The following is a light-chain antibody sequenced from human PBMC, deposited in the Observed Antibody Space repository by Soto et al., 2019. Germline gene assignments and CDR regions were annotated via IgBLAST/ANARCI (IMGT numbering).Light chain of an antibody. CDR3: SSNTSTFEV. V-gene: IGLV2-14*01. CDR1: SSDVGAYNY. J-gene: IGLJ1*01. Sequence: QSALTQPASVSGSPGQSITISCTGTSSDVGAYNYVSWYQQHPGKAPKLIIYEVSNRPSGVSNRFSGSKSANTASLTISGLQDEDEDDYYCSSNTSTFEVFGAGTKLTVL. CDR2: EVS.